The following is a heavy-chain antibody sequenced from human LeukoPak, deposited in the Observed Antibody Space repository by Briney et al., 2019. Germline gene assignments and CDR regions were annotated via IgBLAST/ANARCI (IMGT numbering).Heavy chain of an antibody. CDR1: GGSFSGYY. D-gene: IGHD5-12*01. CDR2: INHSGST. Sequence: SETLSLTCAVYGGSFSGYYWSWIRQPPGKGLEWIGEINHSGSTNYNPSLKSRVTISVDTSKNQFSLKLSSVTAADTAVYYCARSGYDYSEVDYWGQGTLVTVSS. V-gene: IGHV4-34*01. J-gene: IGHJ4*02. CDR3: ARSGYDYSEVDY.